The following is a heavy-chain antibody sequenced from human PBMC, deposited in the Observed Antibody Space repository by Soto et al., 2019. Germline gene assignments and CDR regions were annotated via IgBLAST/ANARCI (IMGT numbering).Heavy chain of an antibody. D-gene: IGHD2-21*02. CDR2: IKSKTDGGTT. J-gene: IGHJ3*02. Sequence: GGSLRLSCAASGFTFSNAWMSWVRQAPGKGLEWVGRIKSKTDGGTTDYAAPVKGRFTISRDDSKNTLYLQMNSLKTEDTAVYYCTTDIVVVTAIDAFDIWGQGTMVTVSS. CDR1: GFTFSNAW. CDR3: TTDIVVVTAIDAFDI. V-gene: IGHV3-15*01.